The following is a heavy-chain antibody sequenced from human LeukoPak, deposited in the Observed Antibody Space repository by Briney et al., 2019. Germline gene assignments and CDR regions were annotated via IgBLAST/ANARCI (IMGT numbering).Heavy chain of an antibody. J-gene: IGHJ6*04. CDR2: INHSGST. CDR1: GGSFSGYY. CDR3: ARNRMDV. V-gene: IGHV4-34*01. Sequence: SETLSLPCAVYGGSFSGYYWSWIRQPPGKGLEWIGEINHSGSTNYNPSLKSRVTISVDTSKNQFSLKLSSVTAADTAVYYCARNRMDVWGEGTTVTVSS.